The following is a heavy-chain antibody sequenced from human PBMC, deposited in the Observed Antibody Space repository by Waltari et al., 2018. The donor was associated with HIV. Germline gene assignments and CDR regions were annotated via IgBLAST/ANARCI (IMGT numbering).Heavy chain of an antibody. CDR3: ARDPQEGSGSYPFNHAFDI. D-gene: IGHD3-10*01. CDR1: GGTFSSYA. CDR2: IIPIFGTA. J-gene: IGHJ3*02. V-gene: IGHV1-69*01. Sequence: QVQLVQSGAEVKKPGSSVKVSCKASGGTFSSYAISWVRQAPGTGLEWMGGIIPIFGTANYAQKFQGRVTITADESTSTAYMELSSLRSEDTAVYYCARDPQEGSGSYPFNHAFDIWGQGTMVTVSS.